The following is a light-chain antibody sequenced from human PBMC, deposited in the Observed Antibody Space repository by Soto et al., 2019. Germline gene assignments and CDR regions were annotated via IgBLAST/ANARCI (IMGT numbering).Light chain of an antibody. CDR1: RSDVGGYNY. CDR2: NVR. CDR3: SSYTTTSTLA. Sequence: QSALTQPASVSGSPGQSITISCVGTRSDVGGYNYVSWYQQYPGKAPKLLIHNVRIRPSGISARFSGSKSGNTASLTISGLQTGDEADYYCSSYTTTSTLAFGTGTKLTVL. J-gene: IGLJ1*01. V-gene: IGLV2-14*03.